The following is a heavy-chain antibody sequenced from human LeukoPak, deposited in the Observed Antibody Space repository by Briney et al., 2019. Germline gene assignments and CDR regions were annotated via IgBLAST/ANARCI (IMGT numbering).Heavy chain of an antibody. Sequence: EGSLRLSCAASGFTVSSNYMSWVRQAPGKGLEWVSVIYSGGSTYYADSVKGRFTISRDNSKNTLYLQMNSLRAEDTAVYYCARVEYYYDSSGLDVWGQGTTVTVSS. CDR3: ARVEYYYDSSGLDV. J-gene: IGHJ6*02. CDR2: IYSGGST. CDR1: GFTVSSNY. V-gene: IGHV3-53*01. D-gene: IGHD3-22*01.